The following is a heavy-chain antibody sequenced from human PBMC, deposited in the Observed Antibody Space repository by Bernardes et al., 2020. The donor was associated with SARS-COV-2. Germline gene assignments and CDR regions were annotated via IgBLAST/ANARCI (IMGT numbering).Heavy chain of an antibody. CDR1: GFTFSRYW. V-gene: IGHV3-74*01. J-gene: IGHJ1*01. D-gene: IGHD7-27*01. Sequence: GGALRLSCAAPGFTFSRYWMHWVRQAPGKGLVWVSRIDSDGSSTTYADAVKGRFTMSRDNAKNTLYLQMNSLTAEDTAVYYCTREHSDISASYAGSGDFQRLRQVTLVTVSS. CDR3: TREHSDISASYAGSGDFQR. CDR2: IDSDGSST.